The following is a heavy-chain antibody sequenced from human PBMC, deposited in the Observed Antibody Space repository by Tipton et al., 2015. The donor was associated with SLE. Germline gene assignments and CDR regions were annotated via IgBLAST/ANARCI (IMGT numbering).Heavy chain of an antibody. CDR2: IFYSGSV. D-gene: IGHD2/OR15-2a*01. CDR1: GSSISSCHY. Sequence: TLSLTCGVSGSSISSCHYWGWIRQPPGKGLEWIGSIFYSGSVYSNPSLQSRVTLSVDTSKNQFSLTLTSVTAADTAVYYCARHRYSTSMQVDYWGQGTLVTVSS. V-gene: IGHV4-38-2*01. CDR3: ARHRYSTSMQVDY. J-gene: IGHJ4*02.